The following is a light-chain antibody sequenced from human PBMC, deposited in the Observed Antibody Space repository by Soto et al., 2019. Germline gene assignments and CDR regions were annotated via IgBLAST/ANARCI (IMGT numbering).Light chain of an antibody. V-gene: IGLV1-47*01. Sequence: QSAQTHPPSASWTPGQRVTISCSGSSSNLGTHYVSWYQHLPGTAPKLLIYRNDQRPSGVPDRFSGSRSGTSASLAISGLRSEDESDYYCAAWDDRLSGYVFGTGTKVTXL. CDR3: AAWDDRLSGYV. CDR2: RND. CDR1: SSNLGTHY. J-gene: IGLJ1*01.